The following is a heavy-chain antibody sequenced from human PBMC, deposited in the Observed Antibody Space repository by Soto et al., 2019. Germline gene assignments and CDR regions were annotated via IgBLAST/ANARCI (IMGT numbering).Heavy chain of an antibody. CDR2: ISYDASKK. V-gene: IGHV3-30-3*01. CDR3: AREEMTASGGMDV. Sequence: PGGSLRLSCTASGFTFSNYAMHGVRQAPGKGLEWVAVISYDASKKYYADSVKGRFTISRDNSNNKLYLQVNSLRVEDTAVYYCAREEMTASGGMDVWGQGTTVTVSS. D-gene: IGHD2-21*02. J-gene: IGHJ6*02. CDR1: GFTFSNYA.